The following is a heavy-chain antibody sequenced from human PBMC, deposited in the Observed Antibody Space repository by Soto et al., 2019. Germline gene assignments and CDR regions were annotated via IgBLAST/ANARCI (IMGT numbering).Heavy chain of an antibody. CDR1: GYTFTGYY. CDR2: INPNSGGT. J-gene: IGHJ3*02. D-gene: IGHD1-26*01. V-gene: IGHV1-2*04. Sequence: QVPLVQSGAEVKKPGASVKVSCQASGYTFTGYYMHWVRQAPGQGLEWMGWINPNSGGTNYAQKFQGWVTMTRDTSISTAYMELSRLRSDDTAVYYCARARGRGPSYAFDIWGQGTMVTVSS. CDR3: ARARGRGPSYAFDI.